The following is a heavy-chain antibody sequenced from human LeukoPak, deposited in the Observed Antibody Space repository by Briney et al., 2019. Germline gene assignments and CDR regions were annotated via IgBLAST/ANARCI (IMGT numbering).Heavy chain of an antibody. J-gene: IGHJ5*02. D-gene: IGHD2-2*01. V-gene: IGHV4-30-4*08. CDR3: ARAPVVPAYNWFDP. Sequence: SETLSLTCTVSGGSISSGDYYWSWIRQPPGKGLEWIGYIYYSGSTYYNPSLKSRVTISVDTSKNQFSLKPSSVTAADTAVYYCARAPVVPAYNWFDPWGQGTLVTVSS. CDR1: GGSISSGDYY. CDR2: IYYSGST.